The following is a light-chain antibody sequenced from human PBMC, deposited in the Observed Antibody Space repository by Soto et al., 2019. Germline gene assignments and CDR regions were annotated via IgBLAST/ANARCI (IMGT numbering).Light chain of an antibody. CDR3: QQYGGSALT. V-gene: IGKV3-20*01. Sequence: EIVLTQSPGTLSLSPGERATLSCRASQSVSSNYLAWYQQKPGQAPRLLIYGASSRATGIPDRFSGSGSGRDCALTISRLEAEDFAVYHGQQYGGSALTFGGGAEVEIK. J-gene: IGKJ4*01. CDR2: GAS. CDR1: QSVSSNY.